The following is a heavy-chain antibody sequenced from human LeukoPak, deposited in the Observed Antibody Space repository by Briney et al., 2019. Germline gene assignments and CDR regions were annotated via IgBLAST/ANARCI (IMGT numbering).Heavy chain of an antibody. J-gene: IGHJ4*02. Sequence: GGSLRLSCAASGFTFNRNAISWVRQAPGKGLVWVSTIGGSGDKTFYADSVKGRFTISRDNSKNMVHLQMNSLTGEDTALYYCVRRGDASSGWGDHDFWGQGALVTVSS. D-gene: IGHD6-19*01. CDR2: IGGSGDKT. V-gene: IGHV3-23*01. CDR3: VRRGDASSGWGDHDF. CDR1: GFTFNRNA.